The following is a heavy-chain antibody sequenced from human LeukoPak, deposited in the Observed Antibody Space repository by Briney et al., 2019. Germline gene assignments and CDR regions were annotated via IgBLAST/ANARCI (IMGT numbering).Heavy chain of an antibody. J-gene: IGHJ5*02. CDR3: ARYIAAAVHFDP. CDR1: GCSISSYY. V-gene: IGHV4-59*01. CDR2: IYYSGST. Sequence: SETLSLTCTVSGCSISSYYWSWIRQPPGKGLEWIGYIYYSGSTNYNPSLKSRVTISVDTSKNQFSLKLSSVTAADTAVYYCARYIAAAVHFDPWGQGTLVTVSS. D-gene: IGHD6-13*01.